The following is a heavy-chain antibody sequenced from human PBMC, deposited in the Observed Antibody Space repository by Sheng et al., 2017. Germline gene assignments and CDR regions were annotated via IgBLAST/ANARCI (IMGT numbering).Heavy chain of an antibody. Sequence: QVQLVQSGAEVKKPGSSVKVSCKASGGTFSSYTISWVRQAPGQGLEWMGRIIPILGIANYAQKFQGRVTITADKSTSTAYMELSSLRSEDTAVYYCAGPQIEDAFDIWGQGTMVTVSS. J-gene: IGHJ3*02. V-gene: IGHV1-69*02. CDR1: GGTFSSYT. D-gene: IGHD2-21*01. CDR3: AGPQIEDAFDI. CDR2: IIPILGIA.